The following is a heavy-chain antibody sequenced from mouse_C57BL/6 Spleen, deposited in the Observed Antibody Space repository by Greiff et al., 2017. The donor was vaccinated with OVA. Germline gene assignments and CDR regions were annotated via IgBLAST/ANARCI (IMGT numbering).Heavy chain of an antibody. D-gene: IGHD1-3*01. CDR2: IDPSDSDT. Sequence: QVQLQQPGAELVRPGSSVKLSCKASGYTFTSYWMHWVKQRPVKGLEWIGNIDPSDSDTNYNQKFKDKATLTVDKSSSTAYMRLSSLTSEDSAVYYCATSCSYDGRYFDDWGKGTTVTVSS. CDR3: ATSCSYDGRYFDD. J-gene: IGHJ1*03. V-gene: IGHV1-52*01. CDR1: GYTFTSYW.